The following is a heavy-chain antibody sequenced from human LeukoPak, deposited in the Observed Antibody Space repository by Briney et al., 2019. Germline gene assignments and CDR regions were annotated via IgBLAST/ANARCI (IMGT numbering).Heavy chain of an antibody. Sequence: SETLSLTCTVSGXSISSYYWSWIRQPPGKGLEWIGYIYYSGSTNYNPSLKSRVTISVDTSKNQFSLKLSSVTAADTAVYYCARQAGCGGECYYHDAFDIWGQGTMVTVSS. V-gene: IGHV4-59*08. J-gene: IGHJ3*02. CDR1: GXSISSYY. CDR3: ARQAGCGGECYYHDAFDI. D-gene: IGHD2-21*01. CDR2: IYYSGST.